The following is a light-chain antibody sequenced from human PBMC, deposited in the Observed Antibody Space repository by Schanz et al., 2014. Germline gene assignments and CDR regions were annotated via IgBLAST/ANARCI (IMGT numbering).Light chain of an antibody. CDR2: EGS. Sequence: QSVLTQPASVSGSPGQSITISCTGTSSDVGSYNLVSWYQQHPGKAPKLMIYEGSKRPSGVSNRFSGSKSGNTASLTISGLQAEDEADYYCCSYAGSYPPVVFGGGTKLTVL. J-gene: IGLJ2*01. CDR1: SSDVGSYNL. CDR3: CSYAGSYPPVV. V-gene: IGLV2-23*01.